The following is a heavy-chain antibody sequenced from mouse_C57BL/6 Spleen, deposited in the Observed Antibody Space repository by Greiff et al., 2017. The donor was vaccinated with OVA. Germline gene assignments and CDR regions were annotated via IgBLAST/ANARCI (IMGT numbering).Heavy chain of an antibody. V-gene: IGHV1-72*01. CDR1: GYTFTSYW. Sequence: QVQLQQPGAELVKPGASVKLSCKASGYTFTSYWMHWVKQRPGRGLEWIGRIDPNSGGTKYNEKFKSKATLTVDKPSSTAYMQLSNLTSEDSAVYYSARGGVITTVQYYFDYWGQGTTLTVAS. CDR2: IDPNSGGT. D-gene: IGHD1-1*01. CDR3: ARGGVITTVQYYFDY. J-gene: IGHJ2*01.